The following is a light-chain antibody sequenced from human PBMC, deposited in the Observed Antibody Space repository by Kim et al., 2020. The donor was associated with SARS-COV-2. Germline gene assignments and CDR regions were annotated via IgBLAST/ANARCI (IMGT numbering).Light chain of an antibody. CDR2: EDN. CDR1: AVPKKD. CDR3: YSKDSSGNSI. Sequence: SRVPTARTTGSTSAVPKKDACWYQQKSGPAPVLLIYEDNKRPSGLPERSSGSSSGTMATLAISGAQVEDEGDYYWYSKDSSGNSIFGGGTQLTVL. V-gene: IGLV3-10*01. J-gene: IGLJ2*01.